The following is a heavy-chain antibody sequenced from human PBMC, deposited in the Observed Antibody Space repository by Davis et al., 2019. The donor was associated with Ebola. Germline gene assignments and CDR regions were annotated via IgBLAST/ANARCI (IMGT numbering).Heavy chain of an antibody. CDR3: AKDTSNIWFDI. CDR1: GFNFSNYG. Sequence: PGGSLRLSCAASGFNFSNYGMSWVRQAPGKGLEWVSTISASGGTTYYADSVKGRFTISRDNSKNTLYLQMNSLRAEDTAIYYCAKDTSNIWFDIWGQGTNVTVSS. J-gene: IGHJ3*02. D-gene: IGHD1-26*01. V-gene: IGHV3-23*01. CDR2: ISASGGTT.